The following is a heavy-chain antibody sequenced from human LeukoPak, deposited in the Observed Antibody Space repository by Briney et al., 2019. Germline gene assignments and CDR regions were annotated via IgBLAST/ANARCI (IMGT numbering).Heavy chain of an antibody. CDR1: GFTFSSYG. J-gene: IGHJ4*02. D-gene: IGHD3-9*01. CDR2: ISGSGGST. Sequence: PGGSLRLSCAASGFTFSSYGMSWVRQAPGKGLEWVSAISGSGGSTYYADSVKGRFTISRDNSKNTLYLQMNSLRAEDTAVYYCAKSNDILTGYYPYFDYWGQGTLVTVSS. V-gene: IGHV3-23*01. CDR3: AKSNDILTGYYPYFDY.